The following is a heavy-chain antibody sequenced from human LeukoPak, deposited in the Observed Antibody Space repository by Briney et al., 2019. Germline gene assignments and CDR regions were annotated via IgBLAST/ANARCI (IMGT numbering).Heavy chain of an antibody. V-gene: IGHV3-74*01. J-gene: IGHJ4*02. Sequence: GGSLRLSCAASGFSFSSYWMHWARQAPGKGLVWVSHINSDGSSTTYADSVKGRFTISRDNAKSTLYLQMNSLRAEDTAVYYCARDDPGIGIDYWGQGTLVTVSS. D-gene: IGHD1-26*01. CDR1: GFSFSSYW. CDR2: INSDGSST. CDR3: ARDDPGIGIDY.